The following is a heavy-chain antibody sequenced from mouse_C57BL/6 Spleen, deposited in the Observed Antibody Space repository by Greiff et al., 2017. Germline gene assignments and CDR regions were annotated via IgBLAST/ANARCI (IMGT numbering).Heavy chain of an antibody. CDR1: GYTFTDYE. CDR2: IDPETGGT. J-gene: IGHJ3*01. D-gene: IGHD3-2*01. Sequence: QVQLQQSGAELVRPGASVTLSCKASGYTFTDYEMHWVKQTPVHGLEWIGAIDPETGGTAYNQKFKGKAILTADKSSSTAYMELRSLTSEDSAVYYCTRETARAWFAYWGQGTLVTVSA. CDR3: TRETARAWFAY. V-gene: IGHV1-15*01.